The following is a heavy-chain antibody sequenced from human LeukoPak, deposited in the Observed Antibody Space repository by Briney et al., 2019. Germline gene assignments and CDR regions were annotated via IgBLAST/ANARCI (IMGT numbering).Heavy chain of an antibody. CDR2: INPNSGGT. J-gene: IGHJ4*02. V-gene: IGHV1-2*02. CDR3: ARASLPATHFDY. Sequence: ASVKVSCKSSGYTFTGYYMHWMRQAPGQGLEWMGWINPNSGGTNYAQKFQGRVTMTRDTSISTAYLELSRLRSDDTAVYYCARASLPATHFDYWGQGTLVTVSS. CDR1: GYTFTGYY. D-gene: IGHD2-2*01.